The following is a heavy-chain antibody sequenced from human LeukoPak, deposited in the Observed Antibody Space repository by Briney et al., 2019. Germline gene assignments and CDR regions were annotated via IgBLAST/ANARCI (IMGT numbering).Heavy chain of an antibody. CDR2: IRYDGSNK. V-gene: IGHV3-30*02. CDR1: GFTFSSYS. Sequence: GGSLRLSCAASGFTFSSYSMNWVRQAPGKGLEWVSFIRYDGSNKYYADSVKGRFTISRGNSKNTLYLQMNSLRAEDTAVYYCATDRRIYYGSGSYHPFDYWGQGTLVTVSS. J-gene: IGHJ4*02. D-gene: IGHD3-10*01. CDR3: ATDRRIYYGSGSYHPFDY.